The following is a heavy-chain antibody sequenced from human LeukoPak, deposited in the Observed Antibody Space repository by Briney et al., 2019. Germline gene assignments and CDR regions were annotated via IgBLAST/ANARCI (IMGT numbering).Heavy chain of an antibody. J-gene: IGHJ2*01. Sequence: SETLSPTCTVSGGSISSYYWSWIRQPAGKGLEWIGRIYTSGSTNYNPSLKSRVTMSVDTSKNQFSLKLSSVTAADTAVYYCARTLDTAIQTYWYFDLWGRGTLVTVSS. CDR3: ARTLDTAIQTYWYFDL. V-gene: IGHV4-4*07. CDR1: GGSISSYY. D-gene: IGHD5-18*01. CDR2: IYTSGST.